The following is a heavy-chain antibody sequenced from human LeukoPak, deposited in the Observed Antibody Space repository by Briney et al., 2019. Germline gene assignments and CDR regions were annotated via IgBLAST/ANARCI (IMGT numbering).Heavy chain of an antibody. CDR3: ARVFGHDAFGSGSSIDY. Sequence: PSETLSLTCTVSGASISNSYWSWIRQPPGKGLEWIGYIYYSGSTNYNPSLESRVTISVDTSKNQFSLKLRSVTAADTAVYYCARVFGHDAFGSGSSIDYWGQGTLVTVSS. V-gene: IGHV4-59*01. CDR1: GASISNSY. J-gene: IGHJ4*02. D-gene: IGHD3-10*01. CDR2: IYYSGST.